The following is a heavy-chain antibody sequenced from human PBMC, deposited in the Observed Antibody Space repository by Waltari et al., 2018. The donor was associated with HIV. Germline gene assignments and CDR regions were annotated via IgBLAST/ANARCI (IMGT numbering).Heavy chain of an antibody. CDR2: ISAYNGNT. CDR3: ARVGCSSASCYSGWFDP. CDR1: GYTFTSYG. V-gene: IGHV1-18*01. D-gene: IGHD2-2*01. Sequence: QAQLAPSGAEVKKPGASVKVSCKASGYTFTSYGISWVRQAPGHGLEWLGWISAYNGNTNYAQKLQGRVTMTTDTSTSTAYMELRSLRSDDTAVYYCARVGCSSASCYSGWFDPWGQGTLVTVSS. J-gene: IGHJ5*02.